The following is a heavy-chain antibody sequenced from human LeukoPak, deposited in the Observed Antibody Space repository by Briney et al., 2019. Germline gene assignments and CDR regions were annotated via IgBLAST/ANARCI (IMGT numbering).Heavy chain of an antibody. CDR1: GGTFSSYT. Sequence: SVKVSCKASGGTFSSYTISWVRQAPGQGLEWMGRIIPILGIANYAQRFQGRVTITADKSTSTAYMELSSLRSEDTAVYYCARDAGVGYCSGGSCKLLRPGVTYYFDYWGQGTLVTVSS. D-gene: IGHD2-15*01. CDR2: IIPILGIA. J-gene: IGHJ4*02. V-gene: IGHV1-69*04. CDR3: ARDAGVGYCSGGSCKLLRPGVTYYFDY.